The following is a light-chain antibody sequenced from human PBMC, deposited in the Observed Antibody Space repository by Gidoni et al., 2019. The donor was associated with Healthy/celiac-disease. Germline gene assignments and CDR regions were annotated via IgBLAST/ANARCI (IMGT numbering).Light chain of an antibody. CDR1: QSISSW. CDR2: DAS. J-gene: IGKJ4*01. V-gene: IGKV1-5*01. CDR3: QQYNSYSLT. Sequence: DIQMTHSPSTLSASVGDRVTITCRASQSISSWLAWYQQKPGKAPKLLIYDASSLESGVPSRFSGSGSGTEFTLTISSLQPDDFATYYCQQYNSYSLTFGGGTKVEIK.